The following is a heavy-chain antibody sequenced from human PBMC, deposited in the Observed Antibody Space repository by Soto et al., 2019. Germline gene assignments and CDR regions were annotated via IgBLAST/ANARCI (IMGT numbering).Heavy chain of an antibody. J-gene: IGHJ6*03. CDR2: ISGSGGST. Sequence: GGSLRLSCAASGFTFSSYAMSWVRQAPGKGLEWVSAISGSGGSTYYADSVKGRFTISRDNSKNTLYLQMNSLRAGDTAVFYCAKSVDQFYYYYYMDVWGKGTPVTVSS. V-gene: IGHV3-23*01. CDR3: AKSVDQFYYYYYMDV. CDR1: GFTFSSYA.